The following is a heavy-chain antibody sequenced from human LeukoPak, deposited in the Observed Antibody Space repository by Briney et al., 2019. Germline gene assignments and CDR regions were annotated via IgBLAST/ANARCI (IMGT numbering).Heavy chain of an antibody. CDR1: GFTFSSYA. CDR2: IGAAGATT. Sequence: PGGSLRLSCAASGFTFSSYAMSWVRQAPGKGLEWVSSIGAAGATTYYADSVKGRFTISRDNSKSTLYLQMNSLRAEDTAVYFCVRDLRDQWKHYFDPWGQGTLVTVSS. CDR3: VRDLRDQWKHYFDP. D-gene: IGHD1-26*01. V-gene: IGHV3-23*01. J-gene: IGHJ5*02.